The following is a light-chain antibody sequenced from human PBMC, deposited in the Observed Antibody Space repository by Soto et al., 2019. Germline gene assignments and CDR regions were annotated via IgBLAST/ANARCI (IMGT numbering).Light chain of an antibody. CDR3: QQRSNWPLVT. CDR1: QSVSSY. V-gene: IGKV3-11*01. Sequence: EIVLTQSPATLSLSPGERATLSCRASQSVSSYLAWYQQKPGQAPKLLIYDASKRATAIPARFSGSGSGTDFTHTISSLEPEDFAVYYCQQRSNWPLVTFGGGTKVEI. CDR2: DAS. J-gene: IGKJ4*01.